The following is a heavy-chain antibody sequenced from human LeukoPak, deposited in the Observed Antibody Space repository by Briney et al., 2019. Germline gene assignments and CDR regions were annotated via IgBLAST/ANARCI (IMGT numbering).Heavy chain of an antibody. Sequence: ASVKVSCEASGYTFTSYGISWVRQAPGQGLEWMGWISAYNGNTNYAQKLQGRVTMTTDTSTSTAYMELRSLRSDDTAVYYCARDTSGVGELTVDYWGQGTLVTVSS. J-gene: IGHJ4*02. CDR3: ARDTSGVGELTVDY. CDR2: ISAYNGNT. CDR1: GYTFTSYG. V-gene: IGHV1-18*01. D-gene: IGHD3-16*01.